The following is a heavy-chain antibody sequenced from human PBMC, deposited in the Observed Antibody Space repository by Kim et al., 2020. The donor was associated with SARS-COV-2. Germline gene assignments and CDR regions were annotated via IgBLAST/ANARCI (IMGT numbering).Heavy chain of an antibody. J-gene: IGHJ4*02. V-gene: IGHV1-24*01. CDR3: AASEYFGFPDY. D-gene: IGHD3-3*01. CDR2: EA. Sequence: EAIYAKNFQGRVTMPEDTSTDTAYMELSSLKSEDTAVYYCAASEYFGFPDYWGQGTLVTVSS.